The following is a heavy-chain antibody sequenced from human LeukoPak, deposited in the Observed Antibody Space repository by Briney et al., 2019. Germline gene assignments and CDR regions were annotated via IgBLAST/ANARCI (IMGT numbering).Heavy chain of an antibody. Sequence: GGSLRLSCLVSGFTVSSNYMSWVRETPGKGLEWVSFIYSGGTTKYADSVKGRFTIYRDTSKNTLFLQMNSLRVEDTAVYYCASKLTTGNWGQGTLVTVSS. CDR3: ASKLTTGN. CDR1: GFTVSSNY. D-gene: IGHD4-17*01. CDR2: IYSGGTT. V-gene: IGHV3-66*01. J-gene: IGHJ4*02.